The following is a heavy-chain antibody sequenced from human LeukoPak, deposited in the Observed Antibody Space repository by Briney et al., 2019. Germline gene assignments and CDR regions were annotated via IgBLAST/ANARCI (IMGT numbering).Heavy chain of an antibody. V-gene: IGHV1-2*02. CDR1: GYTFTGYY. D-gene: IGHD3-16*01. J-gene: IGHJ4*02. CDR2: INPNSGGT. CDR3: ARVWGYAANLNY. Sequence: ASVKVSCKASGYTFTGYYMHRARRAPGQGLEWMGWINPNSGGTNYAQKFQGRVTMTRDTSISTAYMELSRLRSDDTAVYYCARVWGYAANLNYWGQGTLVTVSS.